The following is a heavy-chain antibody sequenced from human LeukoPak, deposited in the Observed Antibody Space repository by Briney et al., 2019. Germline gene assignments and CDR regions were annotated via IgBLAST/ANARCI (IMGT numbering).Heavy chain of an antibody. CDR1: GFTFSSYG. CDR2: IWYDGSNK. Sequence: QPGGSLRLSCAASGFTFSSYGMHWVRQAPGKGLEWVAVIWYDGSNKYYADSVKGRFTISRDNSKKALYLQMNSLSAEDTAVYYCARPSLYGAYSFAYWGQGTLVTVSS. CDR3: ARPSLYGAYSFAY. D-gene: IGHD4-17*01. J-gene: IGHJ4*02. V-gene: IGHV3-33*01.